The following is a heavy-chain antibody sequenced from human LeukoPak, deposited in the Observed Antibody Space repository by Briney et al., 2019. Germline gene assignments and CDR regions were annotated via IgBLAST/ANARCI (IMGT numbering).Heavy chain of an antibody. J-gene: IGHJ3*02. D-gene: IGHD4-17*01. CDR3: AKVKTTVTSTDAFDI. Sequence: GGSLRLSCAASGFTFDDYAMHWVRQAPGKGLEWVSGISWNSGSIGYADSVKGRFTISRDNAKNSLYLQMNSLRAEDTAVYYCAKVKTTVTSTDAFDIWGQGTMVTVSS. V-gene: IGHV3-9*01. CDR1: GFTFDDYA. CDR2: ISWNSGSI.